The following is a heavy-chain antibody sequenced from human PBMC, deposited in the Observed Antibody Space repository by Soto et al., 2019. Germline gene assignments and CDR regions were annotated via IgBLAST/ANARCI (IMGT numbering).Heavy chain of an antibody. CDR2: MNPNSGNT. CDR3: SRVGLDDFWGPVDV. V-gene: IGHV1-8*01. Sequence: QVQLVQSGAEVKKPGASVKVSCKASGYTFTSYDINWVRQATGQGLEWMGWMNPNSGNTGSAQKFQGRVTMTRNTSIRRAYMEVSSLICEETAVYSCSRVGLDDFWGPVDVWCQGTTVTVSS. CDR1: GYTFTSYD. D-gene: IGHD3-3*01. J-gene: IGHJ6*02.